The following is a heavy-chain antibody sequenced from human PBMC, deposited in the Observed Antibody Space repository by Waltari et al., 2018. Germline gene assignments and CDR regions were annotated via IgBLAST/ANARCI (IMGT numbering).Heavy chain of an antibody. CDR3: ARRTLVRGAAPDFDY. V-gene: IGHV1-18*04. CDR1: GYTFTSYG. Sequence: QVQLVQSGAEVKKPGASVKVSCKASGYTFTSYGISWVRQAPGQGLEWMGWISAYNANTNYAQKLQGRVTMTTDTSTSRAYMELRSLRSDDTAVYYCARRTLVRGAAPDFDYWGQGTLVTVSS. CDR2: ISAYNANT. D-gene: IGHD3-10*01. J-gene: IGHJ4*02.